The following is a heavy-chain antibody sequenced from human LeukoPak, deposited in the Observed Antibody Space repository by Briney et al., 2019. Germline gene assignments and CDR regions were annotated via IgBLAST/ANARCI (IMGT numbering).Heavy chain of an antibody. J-gene: IGHJ6*03. CDR2: IYHSGST. CDR3: ARDQPYMDV. V-gene: IGHV4-38-2*02. CDR1: GYSISSGYY. Sequence: SETLSLTCIVSGYSISSGYYWVWIRQPPGKGLGWIGSIYHSGSTLYNPSLKSRVTISVDTSKNKFSLKLSSVTAADTAMYYCARDQPYMDVWGEGTTVTVSS.